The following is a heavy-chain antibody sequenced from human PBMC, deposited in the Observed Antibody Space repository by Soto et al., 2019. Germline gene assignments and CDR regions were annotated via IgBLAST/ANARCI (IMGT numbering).Heavy chain of an antibody. CDR1: GFTFSSYA. D-gene: IGHD5-12*01. CDR2: ISGSGGST. J-gene: IGHJ4*02. Sequence: GGSLRLSCAASGFTFSSYAMSWVRQAPGKGLEWVSAISGSGGSTYYADSVKGRFTISRDNSKNTLYLQMNSLRAEDTAVYYFAKDLVPSWITSVNFDYWGQGTLVTVSS. V-gene: IGHV3-23*01. CDR3: AKDLVPSWITSVNFDY.